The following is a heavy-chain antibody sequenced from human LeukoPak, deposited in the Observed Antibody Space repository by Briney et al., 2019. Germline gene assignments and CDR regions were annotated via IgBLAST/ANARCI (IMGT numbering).Heavy chain of an antibody. CDR3: ARDLRKYYYDSSACYEKAYDAFDI. CDR2: IYYSGST. V-gene: IGHV4-59*01. J-gene: IGHJ3*02. D-gene: IGHD3-22*01. Sequence: SETLSLTCTVSGGSISSYYWNWIRQPPGKGLEWIGYIYYSGSTNYNPSLKSRVTISVDVSKNQFSLKLRSVTAADTAVYFCARDLRKYYYDSSACYEKAYDAFDIWGQGTMVTVSS. CDR1: GGSISSYY.